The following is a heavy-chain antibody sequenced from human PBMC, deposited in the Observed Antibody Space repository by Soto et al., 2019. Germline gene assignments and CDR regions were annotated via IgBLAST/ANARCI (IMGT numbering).Heavy chain of an antibody. Sequence: PGGSLRLSCAASGFTFSSYWMTWVRQAPGKGLEWVASLSQDGTEKYYMDSVKGRFTISRDNAKNSLYLQMNSLRVEDTAVYYCASWTYAGGWNLDYWGQGALVTVSS. D-gene: IGHD6-19*01. CDR2: LSQDGTEK. J-gene: IGHJ4*02. CDR3: ASWTYAGGWNLDY. CDR1: GFTFSSYW. V-gene: IGHV3-7*03.